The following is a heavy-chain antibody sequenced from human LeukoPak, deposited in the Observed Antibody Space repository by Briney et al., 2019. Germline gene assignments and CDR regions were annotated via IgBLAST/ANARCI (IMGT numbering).Heavy chain of an antibody. CDR3: ARDVGPLMVYADHNWFDP. CDR2: INAGNGNT. Sequence: PQASVQVSCKASGYTFTSYAMHWVRQAPGQRLEWMGWINAGNGNTKYSQKFQGRVTITRDTSASTAYMELSSLRSEDTAVYYCARDVGPLMVYADHNWFDPWGQGTLVTVSS. V-gene: IGHV1-3*01. J-gene: IGHJ5*02. CDR1: GYTFTSYA. D-gene: IGHD2-8*01.